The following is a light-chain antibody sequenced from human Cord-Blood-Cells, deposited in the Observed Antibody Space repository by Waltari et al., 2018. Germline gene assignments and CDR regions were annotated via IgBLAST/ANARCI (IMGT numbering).Light chain of an antibody. V-gene: IGLV3-1*01. CDR3: QAWDSSTPAGV. CDR2: QDS. Sequence: SYELTQPPSVSVSPGQTASITCSGDKLGDKYACWYQQKPGQSPVLVIYQDSKRPSGSPGRFSGSNSGNTATLTISGTQAMEEADYYCQAWDSSTPAGVCGGGTKLTVL. CDR1: KLGDKY. J-gene: IGLJ2*01.